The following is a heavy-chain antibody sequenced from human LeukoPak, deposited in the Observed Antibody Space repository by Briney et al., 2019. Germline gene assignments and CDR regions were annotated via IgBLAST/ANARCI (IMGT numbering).Heavy chain of an antibody. V-gene: IGHV4-34*01. Sequence: SETLSLTCAVYGGSFSGYYWSWIRQPPGKGLEWIGEINHSGSTNYNPSLKSRVTISVDTSKNQFSLKLSAVTAADTAVYYCARGHTMVRGVNYFDYWGQGTLVTISS. J-gene: IGHJ4*02. CDR3: ARGHTMVRGVNYFDY. CDR2: INHSGST. CDR1: GGSFSGYY. D-gene: IGHD3-10*01.